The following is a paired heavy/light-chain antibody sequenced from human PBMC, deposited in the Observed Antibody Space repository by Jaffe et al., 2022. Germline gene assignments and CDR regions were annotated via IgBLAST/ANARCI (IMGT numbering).Heavy chain of an antibody. CDR2: IHAGNGNT. J-gene: IGHJ4*02. D-gene: IGHD1-7*01. Sequence: QVQLVQSGAEAKKPGASVKVSCKASGYTFTSYALHWVRQAPGQRLEWMGWIHAGNGNTKYSQKFQGRVTITRDKSASVAYMEVSSLTSEDTAVYYCARDNLNYACDYWGQGTLVTVSS. V-gene: IGHV1-3*01. CDR3: ARDNLNYACDY. CDR1: GYTFTSYA.
Light chain of an antibody. J-gene: IGLJ3*02. CDR1: SSDVGGYNY. CDR3: CSYAAYAGIDCWV. CDR2: DVS. V-gene: IGLV2-11*01. Sequence: QSALTQPRSVSGSPGQSVTISCTGTSSDVGGYNYVSWYQQHPGKAPKLMIYDVSKRPSGVPDRFSGSKSGNTASLTISGLQAEDEADYYCCSYAAYAGIDCWVFGGGTKLTVL.